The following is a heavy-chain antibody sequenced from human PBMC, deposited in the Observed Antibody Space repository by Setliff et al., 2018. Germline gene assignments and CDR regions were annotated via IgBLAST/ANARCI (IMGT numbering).Heavy chain of an antibody. V-gene: IGHV4-61*09. CDR3: ARMSGFQYVDV. J-gene: IGHJ6*03. D-gene: IGHD3-16*01. CDR2: IYTSGST. Sequence: SETLSLTCSVSGGSISSGSDYWTWIRQPAGKGLEWIGHIYTSGSTNYNPSLKSRVTISLDTSKSQFSLSLTSVTAAETAVYYCARMSGFQYVDVWDKGTTVTV. CDR1: GGSISSGSDY.